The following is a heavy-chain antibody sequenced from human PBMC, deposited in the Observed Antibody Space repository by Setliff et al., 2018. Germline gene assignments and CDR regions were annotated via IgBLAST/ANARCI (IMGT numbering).Heavy chain of an antibody. Sequence: SETLSLTCTVSGGSISSGGYYWTWIRQAPGKGLEWIGEINHSGTTNYNPSLKSQVTMSVNKPKNQFSLKLTPVTAADTALYYCARGLEGEDYFYYMDVWGKGNTVTVSS. CDR1: GGSISSGGYY. CDR3: ARGLEGEDYFYYMDV. CDR2: INHSGTT. J-gene: IGHJ6*03. V-gene: IGHV4-39*07. D-gene: IGHD2-21*01.